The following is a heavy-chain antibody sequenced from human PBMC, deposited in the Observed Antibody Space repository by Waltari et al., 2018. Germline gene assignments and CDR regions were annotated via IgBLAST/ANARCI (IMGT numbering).Heavy chain of an antibody. CDR1: GGSISSYY. CDR2: IYYSGST. Sequence: QVQLQESGPGLVKPSETLSLTCTVSGGSISSYYWSWIRQPPGKGLEWIGYIYYSGSTNYNPPLKSRGTISVDTSKNQFSLKLSSVTAADTAVYYCARDPLYCSSTSCRAYGMDVWGQGTTVTVSS. J-gene: IGHJ6*02. D-gene: IGHD2-2*01. V-gene: IGHV4-59*01. CDR3: ARDPLYCSSTSCRAYGMDV.